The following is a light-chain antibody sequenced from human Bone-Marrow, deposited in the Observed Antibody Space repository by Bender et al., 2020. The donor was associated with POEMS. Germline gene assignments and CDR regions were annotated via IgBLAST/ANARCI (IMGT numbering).Light chain of an antibody. CDR3: QSYDTGLSGRVV. J-gene: IGLJ2*01. V-gene: IGLV1-40*01. CDR1: SSNIGAGYD. CDR2: GND. Sequence: QSVVTQPPSLSEAPRQRVTISCSGSSSNIGAGYDVQWYQQFPGTAPKVLIHGNDKRPSEVPNRFSGSKSGTSASLAITGLRAEDEAAYFCQSYDTGLSGRVVFGGGTKLTVL.